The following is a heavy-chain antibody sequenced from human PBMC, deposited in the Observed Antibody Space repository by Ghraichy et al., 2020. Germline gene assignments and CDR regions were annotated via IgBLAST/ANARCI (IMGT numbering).Heavy chain of an antibody. Sequence: ASVKVSCKASGYTFTGYYMHWVRQAPGQGLEWMGRINPNSGGTNYAQKFQGRVTMTRDTSISTAYMELSRLRSDDTAVYYCALLGDLLGGEGGDYYYMDVWGKGTTVTVSS. CDR1: GYTFTGYY. CDR2: INPNSGGT. V-gene: IGHV1-2*06. J-gene: IGHJ6*03. CDR3: ALLGDLLGGEGGDYYYMDV. D-gene: IGHD4-17*01.